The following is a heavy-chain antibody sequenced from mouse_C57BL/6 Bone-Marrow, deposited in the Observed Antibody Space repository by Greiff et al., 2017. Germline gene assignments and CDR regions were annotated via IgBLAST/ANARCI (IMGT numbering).Heavy chain of an antibody. J-gene: IGHJ2*01. Sequence: EVMLVESGGGLVKPGGSLKLSCAASGFTFSDYGMHWVRQAPEKGLEWVAYISSGSSTIYYADTVKGRFTISRDNAKNTLFLQMTSLRSEDTAMYYCARGAFYYGNYIDYWGQGTTLTVSS. CDR1: GFTFSDYG. D-gene: IGHD2-1*01. CDR3: ARGAFYYGNYIDY. CDR2: ISSGSSTI. V-gene: IGHV5-17*01.